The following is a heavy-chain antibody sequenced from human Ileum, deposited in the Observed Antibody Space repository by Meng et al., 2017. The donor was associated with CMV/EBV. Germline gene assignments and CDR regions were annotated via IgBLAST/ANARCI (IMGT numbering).Heavy chain of an antibody. CDR2: INGDGTRT. J-gene: IGHJ4*02. CDR3: ATGDSYYYNY. V-gene: IGHV3-74*01. D-gene: IGHD3-10*01. Sequence: ESLKISCVASGLTFSKYWMHWVRQAPGKGLVWVSLINGDGTRTPYADSVKGRFTISRDNAKNTLYVQMNSLRVEDTAVYYCATGDSYYYNYWGRGTLVTVSS. CDR1: GLTFSKYW.